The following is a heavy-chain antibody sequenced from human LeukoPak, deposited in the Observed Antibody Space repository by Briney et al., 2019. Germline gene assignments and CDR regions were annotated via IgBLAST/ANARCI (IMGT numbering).Heavy chain of an antibody. Sequence: SETLSLTCTVSGGSISSGDYYWSWIRQPPGKGLEWIGYIYYSGSTYYNPSLKSRVTISVDTSKNQFSLKLSSVTAADTAVYYCASSTSFYYASLSFDYWGQGTPVAVSS. CDR3: ASSTSFYYASLSFDY. D-gene: IGHD3-22*01. CDR1: GGSISSGDYY. J-gene: IGHJ4*02. CDR2: IYYSGST. V-gene: IGHV4-30-4*01.